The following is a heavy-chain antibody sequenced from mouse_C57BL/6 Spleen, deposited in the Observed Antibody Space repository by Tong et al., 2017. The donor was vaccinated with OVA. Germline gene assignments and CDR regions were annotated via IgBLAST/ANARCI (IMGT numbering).Heavy chain of an antibody. CDR3: THYEVYFDY. V-gene: IGHV6-6*01. J-gene: IGHJ2*01. D-gene: IGHD2-4*01. Sequence: ESVKGKFTISRDDSKSRLYLQMNSLRAEDTGIYYCTHYEVYFDYWGQGTTLTVSS.